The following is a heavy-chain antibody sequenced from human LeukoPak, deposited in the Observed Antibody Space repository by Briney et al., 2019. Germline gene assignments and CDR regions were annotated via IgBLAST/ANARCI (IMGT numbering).Heavy chain of an antibody. CDR1: GFTFTSTA. V-gene: IGHV1-58*01. CDR3: AAGFAVWYLDY. Sequence: SVTVSCKASGFTFTSTAVQWVRQARGQRLEWIGWILVGSGNTNYAQMFQERVTITRDMSTSTAYMELSSLRSEDTAVYYCAAGFAVWYLDYWGQGILVTVSS. CDR2: ILVGSGNT. J-gene: IGHJ4*02. D-gene: IGHD3-16*01.